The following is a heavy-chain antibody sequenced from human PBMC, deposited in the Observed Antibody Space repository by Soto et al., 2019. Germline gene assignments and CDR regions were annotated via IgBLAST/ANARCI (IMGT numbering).Heavy chain of an antibody. CDR3: ANQMATILGHFDY. CDR1: GGSISSSSYY. D-gene: IGHD5-12*01. V-gene: IGHV4-39*01. CDR2: IYYSGST. Sequence: QLQLQESGPGLVKPSETLSLTCTVSGGSISSSSYYWGWIRQPPGKGLEWIGSIYYSGSTYYNPSLKSRVTISVDTSKNQFSLKLSSVTAADTAVYYCANQMATILGHFDYWGQGTLVTVSS. J-gene: IGHJ4*02.